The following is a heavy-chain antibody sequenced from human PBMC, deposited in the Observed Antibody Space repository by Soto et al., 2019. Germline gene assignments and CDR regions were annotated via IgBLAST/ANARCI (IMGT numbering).Heavy chain of an antibody. D-gene: IGHD2-8*01. CDR1: GFTFSSYG. CDR3: GKEPSPRAWSSPVY. CDR2: ISYDGNNK. J-gene: IGHJ4*02. V-gene: IGHV3-30*18. Sequence: GGSLRLSCAAAGFTFSSYGMHWVRQAPGKGLEWVAVISYDGNNKYYADSVKGRFTISRDNSKNTLYLQMHNPRTEDKAVYYCGKEPSPRAWSSPVYWGQGNLVTVCS.